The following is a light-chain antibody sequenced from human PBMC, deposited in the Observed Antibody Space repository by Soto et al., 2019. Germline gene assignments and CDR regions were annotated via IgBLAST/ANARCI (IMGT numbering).Light chain of an antibody. J-gene: IGKJ1*01. Sequence: DIVMTQSPDSLALSLGERATINCKSSQSIFYSSNNKNYLAWFQQKPGQPPRLLIYWASTRESGVPDRFSGSGSETDFTLTISSLQAEDVAIYYCQQYYSSPTWTFGQGTKVEI. CDR3: QQYYSSPTWT. CDR2: WAS. V-gene: IGKV4-1*01. CDR1: QSIFYSSNNKNY.